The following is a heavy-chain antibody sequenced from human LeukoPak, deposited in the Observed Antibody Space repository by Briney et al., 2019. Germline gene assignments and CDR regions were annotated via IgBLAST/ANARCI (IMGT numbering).Heavy chain of an antibody. CDR2: ISAYNGNT. J-gene: IGHJ6*02. D-gene: IGHD3-3*01. CDR1: GYTFTSYS. V-gene: IGHV1-18*01. CDR3: ARDPREAYYDFWSGYDYYYGMDV. Sequence: ASVKASCKASGYTFTSYSISRVRQAPGQGLEWMEWISAYNGNTNYAQKLQGRVTMTTDTSTSTAYMELRSLRSDDTAVYYCARDPREAYYDFWSGYDYYYGMDVWGQGTTVTVSS.